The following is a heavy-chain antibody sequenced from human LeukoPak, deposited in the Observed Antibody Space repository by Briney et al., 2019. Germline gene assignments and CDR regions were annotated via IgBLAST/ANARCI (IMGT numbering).Heavy chain of an antibody. Sequence: SETLSLTCTVSGGSISSYYWSWIRQPPGKGLEWIGYIYYSGSTNYNPSLKSRVTISVDTSKNQFSLKLSSVTAADTAVYYCARLILWFGELLPDWGQGTLVTVSS. V-gene: IGHV4-59*12. CDR1: GGSISSYY. J-gene: IGHJ4*02. D-gene: IGHD3-10*01. CDR2: IYYSGST. CDR3: ARLILWFGELLPD.